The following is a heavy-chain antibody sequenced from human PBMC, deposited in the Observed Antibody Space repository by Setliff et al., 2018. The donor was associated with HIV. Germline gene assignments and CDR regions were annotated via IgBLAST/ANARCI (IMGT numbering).Heavy chain of an antibody. CDR3: ARHGSNWFDP. Sequence: SETLSLTCTVSGGSINNFYWSWIRQPPGKGLEWIGYISTSGSTKYNPSLRSRVTILVDPSNNHFSLRLSSVTAADTAVYYCARHGSNWFDPWGQGTQVTVSS. D-gene: IGHD3-10*01. J-gene: IGHJ5*02. CDR1: GGSINNFY. CDR2: ISTSGST. V-gene: IGHV4-4*09.